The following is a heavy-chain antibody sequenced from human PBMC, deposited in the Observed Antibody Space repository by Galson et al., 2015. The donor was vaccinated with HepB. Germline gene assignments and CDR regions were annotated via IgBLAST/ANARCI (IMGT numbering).Heavy chain of an antibody. CDR2: ISYDGSNK. V-gene: IGHV3-30-3*01. J-gene: IGHJ6*02. CDR1: GFTFSSYA. D-gene: IGHD2-15*01. CDR3: ARDQTKRYCSGGSCYSQYYYYGMDV. Sequence: SLRLSCAASGFTFSSYAMHWVRQAPGKGLEWVAVISYDGSNKYYADSVKGRFTISRDNSKNTLHLQMNSLRAEDTAVYYCARDQTKRYCSGGSCYSQYYYYGMDVWGQGTTVTVSS.